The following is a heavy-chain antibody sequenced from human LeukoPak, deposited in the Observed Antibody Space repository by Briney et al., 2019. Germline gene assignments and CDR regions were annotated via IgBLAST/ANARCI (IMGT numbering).Heavy chain of an antibody. CDR3: ARGAHRGYDELWHLDY. J-gene: IGHJ4*02. CDR1: GFTFSSYW. CDR2: IKQDGSEK. V-gene: IGHV3-7*01. Sequence: GGSLRLSCAASGFTFSSYWMSWVRQAPGKGLEWVANIKQDGSEKYYVDSVKGRFTISRDNAKNSLYLQMNSLRAEDTAVYYCARGAHRGYDELWHLDYWGQGTLLTVSS. D-gene: IGHD5-12*01.